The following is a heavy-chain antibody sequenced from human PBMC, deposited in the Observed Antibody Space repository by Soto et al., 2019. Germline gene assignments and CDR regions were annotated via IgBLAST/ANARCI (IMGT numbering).Heavy chain of an antibody. J-gene: IGHJ6*02. CDR3: ARTSYDSSGYLSQAYYYYGMDV. V-gene: IGHV1-69*13. CDR2: IIPIFGTA. Sequence: SVKVSCTASGGTFSSYAISWVRQAPGQGLEWMGGIIPIFGTANYAQKFQGRVTITADESTSTAYMELSSLRSEDTAVYYCARTSYDSSGYLSQAYYYYGMDVWGQGTTVTVSS. D-gene: IGHD3-22*01. CDR1: GGTFSSYA.